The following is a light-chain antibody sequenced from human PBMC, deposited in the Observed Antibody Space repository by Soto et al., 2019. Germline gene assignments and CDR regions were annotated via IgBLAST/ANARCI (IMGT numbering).Light chain of an antibody. Sequence: DIQMTQSPSTLSASVGDRVTITCRASQSISSWLAWYQQKPGKAPKLLIYKASTLQSGVPSRFSGSVSGTEFTLAISSLQPDDSATYYCQQYNDNWTFGQGTKVDIK. CDR1: QSISSW. CDR3: QQYNDNWT. V-gene: IGKV1-5*03. J-gene: IGKJ1*01. CDR2: KAS.